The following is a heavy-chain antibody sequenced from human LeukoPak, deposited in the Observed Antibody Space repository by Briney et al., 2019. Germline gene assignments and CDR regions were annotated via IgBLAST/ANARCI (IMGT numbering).Heavy chain of an antibody. CDR2: VDPADGEA. CDR3: ATQPTYHQTYYYDSSGYAPGPFDY. J-gene: IGHJ4*02. V-gene: IGHV1-69-2*01. D-gene: IGHD3-22*01. Sequence: ASVKVSCKASGYTFTDYYMHWVVQAPGKGLEWMGRVDPADGEAAYAQKFQGRVTITADPSRDTAYMELSSLRSEDTAVYYCATQPTYHQTYYYDSSGYAPGPFDYWGQGTLVTVSS. CDR1: GYTFTDYY.